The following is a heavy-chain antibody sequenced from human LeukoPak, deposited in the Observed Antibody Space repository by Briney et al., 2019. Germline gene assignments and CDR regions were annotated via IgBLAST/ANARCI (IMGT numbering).Heavy chain of an antibody. J-gene: IGHJ4*02. CDR3: AKDKFRWLRYFDY. CDR1: GFTFSSYG. D-gene: IGHD5-12*01. V-gene: IGHV3-23*01. Sequence: PGGSLRLSCAASGFTFSSYGMSWVRQAPGKGLEWVSSITGSGSYIYYTDSVKGRFTISRDNSKNTLYLQMNSLRAEDTAVYYCAKDKFRWLRYFDYWGQGTVVTVFS. CDR2: ITGSGSYI.